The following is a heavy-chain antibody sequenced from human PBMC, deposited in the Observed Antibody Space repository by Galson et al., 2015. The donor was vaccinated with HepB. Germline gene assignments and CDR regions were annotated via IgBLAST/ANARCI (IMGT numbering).Heavy chain of an antibody. J-gene: IGHJ4*02. V-gene: IGHV3-30*18. CDR3: AKADYGDYDRPEDYFDY. CDR2: ISYDGSNK. D-gene: IGHD4-17*01. Sequence: SLRLSCAASGFTFSSYGMHWVRQAPGKGLEWVAVISYDGSNKYYADSVKGRFTISRDNSKNTLYLQMNSLRAEDTAVYYCAKADYGDYDRPEDYFDYWGQGTLVTVSS. CDR1: GFTFSSYG.